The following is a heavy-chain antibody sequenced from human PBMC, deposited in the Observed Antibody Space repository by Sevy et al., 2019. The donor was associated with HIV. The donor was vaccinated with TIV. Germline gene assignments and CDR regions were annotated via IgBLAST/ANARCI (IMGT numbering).Heavy chain of an antibody. CDR1: GFTFSSYG. J-gene: IGHJ6*02. CDR3: AKDAFRYCTNGVCYDYYYYYGMDV. Sequence: GGSLRLSCAASGFTFSSYGMHWGRQAPGKGLEWVAVISYDGSNKYYAYSVKGRFTISRDNSKNTLYLQMNSLRAEDTAVYYCAKDAFRYCTNGVCYDYYYYYGMDVWGQGTTVTVSS. D-gene: IGHD2-8*01. CDR2: ISYDGSNK. V-gene: IGHV3-30*18.